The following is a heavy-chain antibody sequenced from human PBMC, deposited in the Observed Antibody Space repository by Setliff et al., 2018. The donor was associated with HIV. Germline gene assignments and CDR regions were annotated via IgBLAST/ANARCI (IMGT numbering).Heavy chain of an antibody. CDR3: ARGHRGIPARRGGYYYGWDG. CDR2: IHHSGNT. J-gene: IGHJ6*02. Sequence: PSETLSLTCAVYGGSFTGYYWTWIRRPPGKGLEWIGEIHHSGNTNYKPSLKSRVTISVDTSKTQFSLKLSSVTAAGTAVYYCARGHRGIPARRGGYYYGWDGWGQGTTVTVS. D-gene: IGHD6-6*01. CDR1: GGSFTGYY. V-gene: IGHV4-34*01.